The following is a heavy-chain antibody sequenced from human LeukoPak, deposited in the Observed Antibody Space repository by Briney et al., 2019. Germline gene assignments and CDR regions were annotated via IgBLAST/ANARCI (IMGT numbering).Heavy chain of an antibody. J-gene: IGHJ6*02. V-gene: IGHV4-59*01. CDR3: VRDNLPRAFRFFYGMGV. CDR1: GGSISSYF. Sequence: SETLPLTCTVSGGSISSYFWSWIRQPPGKGLEWIGYISYSGNTNYNPSLKSRVTISVDASGNQFSLKLSSVTAADTAVYYCVRDNLPRAFRFFYGMGVWGQGTTVTVSS. CDR2: ISYSGNT. D-gene: IGHD1-1*01.